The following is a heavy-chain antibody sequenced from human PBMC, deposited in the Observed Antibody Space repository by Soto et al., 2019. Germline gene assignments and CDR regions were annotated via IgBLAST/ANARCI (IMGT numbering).Heavy chain of an antibody. V-gene: IGHV3-48*02. J-gene: IGHJ4*02. CDR1: GFTFSSYH. D-gene: IGHD2-21*01. Sequence: EVQLVESGGGLVQPGGSLRLSCEASGFTFSSYHMNWVRQAPGKGLEWVSYISPSSDTIYYADSVKGRFTISRDNAKNSLFLQMNSLRDEDTAVYYCARDGGDGYNSGDYWGQRTLVTVSS. CDR2: ISPSSDTI. CDR3: ARDGGDGYNSGDY.